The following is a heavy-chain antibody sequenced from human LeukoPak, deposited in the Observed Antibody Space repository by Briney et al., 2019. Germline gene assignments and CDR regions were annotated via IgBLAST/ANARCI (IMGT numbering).Heavy chain of an antibody. D-gene: IGHD1-26*01. CDR1: GFTFSSSW. Sequence: GGSPSLSRAASGFTFSSSWIHWVCQAPGKGLVWVSRINKDGSVTDYAESVKGRFSISRDNAKNTLYLQMNSLRVEDTAIYYCVKVRGRARVGYFDYWGQGPLLTVSS. CDR3: VKVRGRARVGYFDY. CDR2: INKDGSVT. J-gene: IGHJ4*02. V-gene: IGHV3-74*01.